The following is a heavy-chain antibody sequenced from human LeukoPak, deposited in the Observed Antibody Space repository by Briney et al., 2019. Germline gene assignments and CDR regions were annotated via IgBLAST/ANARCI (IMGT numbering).Heavy chain of an antibody. CDR2: INPTGGST. Sequence: ASVKVSCKASGYTFSSYYIHWVRPAPGQGLEWMGIINPTGGSTSHAQKSQGRVTMTRDTSTSTVYMELSSLRSEDTAVYYCARKGSSSCFDYWGQGTLVTVSS. V-gene: IGHV1-46*01. CDR1: GYTFSSYY. J-gene: IGHJ4*02. CDR3: ARKGSSSCFDY. D-gene: IGHD6-6*01.